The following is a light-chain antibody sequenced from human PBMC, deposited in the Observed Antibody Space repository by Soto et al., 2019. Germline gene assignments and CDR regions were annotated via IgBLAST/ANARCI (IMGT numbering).Light chain of an antibody. V-gene: IGKV1-39*01. Sequence: DIKMSQSPPSLSASVGDRVTITCRASQSISSYLNWYQQKPGKAPKLLIYAASSLQSGVPSRFSGSGSGTDFTLTISSLQPEDFATYYCQQSYSTPTFGQGTKVDI. CDR2: AAS. CDR1: QSISSY. CDR3: QQSYSTPT. J-gene: IGKJ1*01.